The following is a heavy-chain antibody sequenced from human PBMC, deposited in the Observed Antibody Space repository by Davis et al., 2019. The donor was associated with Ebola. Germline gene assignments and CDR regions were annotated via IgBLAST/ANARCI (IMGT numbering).Heavy chain of an antibody. V-gene: IGHV3-21*04. J-gene: IGHJ6*02. CDR2: ISSSSSYI. CDR1: GFTFSSYS. Sequence: GESLKISCAASGFTFSSYSMNWVRQAPGKGLEWVSSISSSSSYIYYADSVKGRFTISRDNSKNTLYLQMNSLRAEDTAVYYCAKRDPNCSGGSCYSGTYYYYGMDVWGQGTTVTVSS. CDR3: AKRDPNCSGGSCYSGTYYYYGMDV. D-gene: IGHD2-15*01.